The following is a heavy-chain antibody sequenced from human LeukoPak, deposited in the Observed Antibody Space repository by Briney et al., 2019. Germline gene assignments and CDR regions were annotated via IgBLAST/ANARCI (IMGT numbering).Heavy chain of an antibody. V-gene: IGHV4-61*08. CDR2: IYYSGST. D-gene: IGHD3-22*01. J-gene: IGHJ4*02. CDR3: ARDYDSSGLGSLG. CDR1: GGSISSGGYY. Sequence: PSETLSLTCTVPGGSISSGGYYWSWIRQHPGKGLEWIGYIYYSGSTNYNPSLKSRVTISVDTSKNQFSLKLSSVTAADTAVYYCARDYDSSGLGSLGWGQGTLVTVSS.